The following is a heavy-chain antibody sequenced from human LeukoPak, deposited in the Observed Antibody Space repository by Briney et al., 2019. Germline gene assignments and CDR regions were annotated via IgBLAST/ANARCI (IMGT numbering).Heavy chain of an antibody. Sequence: SETLSLTCTVSGGSISSGGYYWSWIRQHPGKGLEWIGYIYYSGSAYYNPSLKSRVTISVDTSKNQFSLKLSSVTAADTAVYYCARERDYYGSGSPYYFDYWGQGTPVTVSS. V-gene: IGHV4-31*03. CDR3: ARERDYYGSGSPYYFDY. D-gene: IGHD3-10*01. CDR1: GGSISSGGYY. J-gene: IGHJ4*02. CDR2: IYYSGSA.